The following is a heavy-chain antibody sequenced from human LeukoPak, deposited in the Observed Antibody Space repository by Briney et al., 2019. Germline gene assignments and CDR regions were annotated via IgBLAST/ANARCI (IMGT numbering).Heavy chain of an antibody. Sequence: PGGSLRLSCAASGFTFSNYAMQWVRQAPGKGLEWVAVISYDGSNKYSADSVRGRFTISRDNSKNTLCLQMNSLRTEDTAVYYCARGGGRYCSGGDCYLLGFWGQGTLVTVSP. V-gene: IGHV3-30-3*01. CDR1: GFTFSNYA. J-gene: IGHJ4*02. CDR2: ISYDGSNK. CDR3: ARGGGRYCSGGDCYLLGF. D-gene: IGHD2-15*01.